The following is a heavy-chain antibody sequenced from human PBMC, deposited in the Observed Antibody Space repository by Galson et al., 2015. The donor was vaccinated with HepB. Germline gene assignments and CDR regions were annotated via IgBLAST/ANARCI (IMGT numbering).Heavy chain of an antibody. D-gene: IGHD3-10*01. CDR2: ISYDGGTT. CDR1: GISFDSYA. J-gene: IGHJ4*02. CDR3: AYGSGSYFLDH. V-gene: IGHV3-30*14. Sequence: SLRLSCATSGISFDSYAMHWVRQAPGKGLEWMAVISYDGGTTFHADSVKGRFTISRDNSGKTLYLQMNSLRSGDTAIYYCAYGSGSYFLDHWGQGTLVTVSS.